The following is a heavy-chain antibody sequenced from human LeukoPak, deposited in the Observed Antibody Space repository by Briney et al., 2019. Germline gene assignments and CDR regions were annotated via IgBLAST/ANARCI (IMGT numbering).Heavy chain of an antibody. D-gene: IGHD4-17*01. Sequence: SEILSLTCAVYGWSFSGYYWSWIRQPPGKGLEWIGEINHSGSTNYNPSLKSRATISVDTSKNQFSLKLSSVTAADTAVYYCARANYGDTSYYFDYWGQGTLVTVSS. V-gene: IGHV4-34*01. CDR1: GWSFSGYY. CDR2: INHSGST. CDR3: ARANYGDTSYYFDY. J-gene: IGHJ4*02.